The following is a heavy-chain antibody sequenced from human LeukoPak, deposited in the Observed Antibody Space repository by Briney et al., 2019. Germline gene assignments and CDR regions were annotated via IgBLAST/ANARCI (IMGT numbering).Heavy chain of an antibody. CDR2: ISSSSTYI. CDR1: GFTFSSYS. J-gene: IGHJ4*02. Sequence: GGSLRLSCAASGFTFSSYSMNWVRQAPGKGLEWVSSISSSSTYIYYADSVKGRFTISGDNAKNSLYLQMNSLRAEDTAVYYCARDNGGYYDSSRSQGYWGQGTLVAVSS. D-gene: IGHD3-3*01. CDR3: ARDNGGYYDSSRSQGY. V-gene: IGHV3-21*01.